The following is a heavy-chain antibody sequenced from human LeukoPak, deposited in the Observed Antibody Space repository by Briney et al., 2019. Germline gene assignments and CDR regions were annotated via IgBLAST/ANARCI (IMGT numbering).Heavy chain of an antibody. CDR1: GFTFSSYS. J-gene: IGHJ4*02. D-gene: IGHD3-10*01. CDR3: ARDLVTMVRGVIITRFDY. Sequence: GGSLRLSCAASGFTFSSYSMNWVRQAPGKGLEWVSSISSSSSYIYYADSVEGRFTISRDNAKNSLYLQMNSLRAEDTAVYYCARDLVTMVRGVIITRFDYWGQGTLVTVSP. V-gene: IGHV3-21*01. CDR2: ISSSSSYI.